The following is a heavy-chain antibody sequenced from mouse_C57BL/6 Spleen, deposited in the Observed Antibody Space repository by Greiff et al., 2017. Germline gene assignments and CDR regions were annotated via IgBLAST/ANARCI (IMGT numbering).Heavy chain of an antibody. CDR3: ARREDYYYGSSFYAMDY. CDR1: GFYIKNTY. Sequence: VQLQQSVAELVRPGASVKLSCTASGFYIKNTYMHWVKQRPEQGLEWIGRIDPANGNTKYAPKFQGKATITADTSSNTAYLQLSSLTSEDTAIYYCARREDYYYGSSFYAMDYWGQGTSVTVSS. D-gene: IGHD1-1*01. J-gene: IGHJ4*01. CDR2: IDPANGNT. V-gene: IGHV14-3*01.